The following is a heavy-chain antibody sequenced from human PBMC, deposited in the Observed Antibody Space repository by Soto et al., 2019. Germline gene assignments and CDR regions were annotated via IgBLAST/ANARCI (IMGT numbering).Heavy chain of an antibody. Sequence: PGGLLRLSCAASGFTFSSYWMHWVRQATGKGLVWVSRINSDGSSTSYADSVKGRFTISRDNAKNTLYLQMNSLRAEDTAVYYCAVAVAGPTAIGYWGQGTLVTVSS. CDR3: AVAVAGPTAIGY. CDR2: INSDGSST. J-gene: IGHJ4*02. D-gene: IGHD6-19*01. CDR1: GFTFSSYW. V-gene: IGHV3-74*01.